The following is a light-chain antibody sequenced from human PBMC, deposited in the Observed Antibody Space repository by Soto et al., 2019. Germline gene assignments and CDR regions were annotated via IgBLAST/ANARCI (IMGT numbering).Light chain of an antibody. V-gene: IGKV3-15*01. CDR2: GAS. CDR3: QHYVTSRTT. J-gene: IGKJ1*01. Sequence: EIVMPQSPATLSVSPGERATLSCRASQSVSSNLAWYQQKPGQAPRLLIYGASTRATGIPARFSGSGSGTEFTLTISSLQSEDFAVYYCQHYVTSRTTFGQGTKVDIK. CDR1: QSVSSN.